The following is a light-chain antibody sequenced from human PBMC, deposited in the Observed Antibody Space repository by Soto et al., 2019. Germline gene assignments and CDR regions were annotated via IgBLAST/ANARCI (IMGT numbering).Light chain of an antibody. CDR2: DAS. V-gene: IGKV1-33*01. CDR3: QQYDNLPRGIT. Sequence: DIQMTQSPSSLSASVGDRVTITYQASQDISNYLNWYQQKPGKAPKLLIYDASNLETGVPSRFSGSGSGTDFTFTISSLQPEDIATYYCQQYDNLPRGITFGQGTRLEIK. J-gene: IGKJ5*01. CDR1: QDISNY.